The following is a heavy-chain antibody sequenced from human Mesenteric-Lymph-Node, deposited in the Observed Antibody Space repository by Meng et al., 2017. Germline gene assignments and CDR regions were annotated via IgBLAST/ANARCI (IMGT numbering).Heavy chain of an antibody. CDR2: INPDGSYE. J-gene: IGHJ4*02. Sequence: GESLKISCAASGFTFSSYWMSWVRQAPGKGLEWVANINPDGSYELYVDSVKGRFTISRDNVKNSLDLQMNSLRVEDTAMYYCVRNGGSGDYWGQGTLVTVSS. D-gene: IGHD3-10*01. CDR1: GFTFSSYW. V-gene: IGHV3-7*01. CDR3: VRNGGSGDY.